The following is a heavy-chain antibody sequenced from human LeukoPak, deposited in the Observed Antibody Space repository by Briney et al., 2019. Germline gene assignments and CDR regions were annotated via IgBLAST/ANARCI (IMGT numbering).Heavy chain of an antibody. CDR2: IKQDGSEK. Sequence: TGGSLRLSCAASGFTFSSYWMSWVRQAPGKGLEWVANIKQDGSEKYYVDSVKGRFTISRDNAKNSLYLQMNSLRAEDTAVYYCARVDFSDCYFYYYYYMDVWGKGTTVTISS. V-gene: IGHV3-7*01. CDR3: ARVDFSDCYFYYYYYMDV. CDR1: GFTFSSYW. D-gene: IGHD2-21*02. J-gene: IGHJ6*03.